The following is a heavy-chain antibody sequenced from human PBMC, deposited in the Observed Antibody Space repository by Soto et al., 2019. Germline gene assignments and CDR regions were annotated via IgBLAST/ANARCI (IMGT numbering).Heavy chain of an antibody. CDR3: ARDSRWYQLDWAITHRNYYGMDV. CDR1: GYTLTSYG. CDR2: ISAYNGNT. Sequence: VSVKLSCKASGYTLTSYGISWVRQAPGQGLEWMGWISAYNGNTNYAQKLQGRVTMTTDTSTSTAYMELRSLRSDDTAVYYCARDSRWYQLDWAITHRNYYGMDVWGQGTTVTVSS. D-gene: IGHD2-2*01. V-gene: IGHV1-18*01. J-gene: IGHJ6*02.